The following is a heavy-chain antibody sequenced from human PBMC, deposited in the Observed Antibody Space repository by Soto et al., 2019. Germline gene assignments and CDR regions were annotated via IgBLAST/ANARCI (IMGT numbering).Heavy chain of an antibody. CDR3: ARERADAFDI. CDR1: GGSISSSSYY. CDR2: INHSGST. V-gene: IGHV4-39*07. J-gene: IGHJ3*02. Sequence: SETLSLTCTVSGGSISSSSYYWGWIRQPPGKGLEWIGEINHSGSTNYNPSLKSRVTISVDTSKNQFSLKLSSVTAADTAVYYCARERADAFDIWGQGTMVTVSS.